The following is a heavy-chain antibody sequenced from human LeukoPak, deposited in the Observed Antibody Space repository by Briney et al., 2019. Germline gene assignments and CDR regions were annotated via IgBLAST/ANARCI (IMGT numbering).Heavy chain of an antibody. D-gene: IGHD3-3*01. CDR3: ARGLSRFLEGSRGYMDV. Sequence: PSETLSLTCAVYGGSFSGYYWGWIRQPPGKGLEWIGEINHSGSTNYNPSLKSRVTISVDTSKNQFSLKLSSVTAADTAVYYCARGLSRFLEGSRGYMDVWGKGTTVTVSS. V-gene: IGHV4-34*01. CDR1: GGSFSGYY. J-gene: IGHJ6*03. CDR2: INHSGST.